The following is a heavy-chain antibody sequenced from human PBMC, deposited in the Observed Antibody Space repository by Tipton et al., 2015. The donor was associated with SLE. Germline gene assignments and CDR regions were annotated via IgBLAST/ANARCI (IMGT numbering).Heavy chain of an antibody. J-gene: IGHJ4*02. V-gene: IGHV1-18*01. CDR3: ALSAAVAGLGLDY. D-gene: IGHD6-19*01. Sequence: QSGPEVKKPGASVKVSCKASGYTFTTYGIIWVRQAPGQGLEWVGWVSSYNGNTNYAQKLQGRVTMTTDTSTSTAYMELRSPRSDDTAVYYCALSAAVAGLGLDYWGQGTLVTVSS. CDR2: VSSYNGNT. CDR1: GYTFTTYG.